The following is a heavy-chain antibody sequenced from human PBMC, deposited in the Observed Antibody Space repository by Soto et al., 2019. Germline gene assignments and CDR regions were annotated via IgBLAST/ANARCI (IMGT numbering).Heavy chain of an antibody. D-gene: IGHD3-16*02. CDR3: ARSNYIWGSYRLKANAFDI. Sequence: GGSLRLSCAASGFTFSSYSMNWVRQAPGKGLEWVSYISSSSSTIYYADSVKGRFTISRDNAKNSLYLQMNSLRAEDTAVYYCARSNYIWGSYRLKANAFDIWGQGTMVTVSS. CDR2: ISSSSSTI. V-gene: IGHV3-48*01. J-gene: IGHJ3*02. CDR1: GFTFSSYS.